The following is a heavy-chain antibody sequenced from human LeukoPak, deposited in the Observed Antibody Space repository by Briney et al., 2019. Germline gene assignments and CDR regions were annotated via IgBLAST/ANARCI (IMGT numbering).Heavy chain of an antibody. D-gene: IGHD5-24*01. J-gene: IGHJ4*02. CDR1: GFTFSSYA. V-gene: IGHV3-30*04. CDR3: ARERWLHSQYYFDY. CDR2: ISYDGSNK. Sequence: PGGSLRLSCAASGFTFSSYAMHWVRQAPGKGLEWVAVISYDGSNKYYADSVKGRFTISRDNSKNTLYLQMNSLRAEDTAVYYCARERWLHSQYYFDYWGQGALVTVSS.